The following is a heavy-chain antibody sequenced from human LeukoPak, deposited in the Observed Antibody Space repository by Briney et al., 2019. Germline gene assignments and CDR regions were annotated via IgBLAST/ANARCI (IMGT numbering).Heavy chain of an antibody. J-gene: IGHJ4*02. Sequence: GGSLRLSCAASGFTFSSYGVHWVRQAPGKGLEWVAVIWFDGSDKYYADSVKGRFTLSRDNSKNTLYLQMNGLRAEDTAVYYCARDNPGLAADYWGQGTLVTVSS. CDR1: GFTFSSYG. CDR3: ARDNPGLAADY. CDR2: IWFDGSDK. D-gene: IGHD6-13*01. V-gene: IGHV3-33*01.